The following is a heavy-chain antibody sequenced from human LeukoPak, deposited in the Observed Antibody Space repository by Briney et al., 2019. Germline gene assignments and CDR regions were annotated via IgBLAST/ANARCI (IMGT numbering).Heavy chain of an antibody. J-gene: IGHJ6*02. Sequence: GGSQRLSCAASGFTVSNNYMTWVRQASGKGLEWVSGISWKSGNIGYADSVKGRFTISRDNAKNSLYLQMSSLRAEDTALYYCAKDMYSSSSAPYYYYYGMDVWGQGTTVTVSS. V-gene: IGHV3-9*01. CDR2: ISWKSGNI. D-gene: IGHD6-6*01. CDR3: AKDMYSSSSAPYYYYYGMDV. CDR1: GFTVSNNY.